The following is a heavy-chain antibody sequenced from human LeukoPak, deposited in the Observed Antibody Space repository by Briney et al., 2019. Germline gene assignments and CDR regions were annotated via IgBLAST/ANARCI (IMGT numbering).Heavy chain of an antibody. D-gene: IGHD3-10*01. Sequence: GGSLRLSCAASGFTFNSYWMNWVRQAPGKGLEWVSTIYDDNTYYADSVKGRFAISTDNSKNTLYLQMNSLRVEDTAVYFCAARKVRGVWFYLDYWGQGTLVTVSS. V-gene: IGHV3-23*01. CDR3: AARKVRGVWFYLDY. J-gene: IGHJ4*02. CDR1: GFTFNSYW. CDR2: IYDDNT.